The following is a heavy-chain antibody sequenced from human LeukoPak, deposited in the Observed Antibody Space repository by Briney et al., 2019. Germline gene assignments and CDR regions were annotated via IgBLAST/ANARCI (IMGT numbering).Heavy chain of an antibody. CDR3: ARALYYYDSSGYYPGNFQH. Sequence: SVKVSCKASGGTFSSYAISWVRQAPGQGLEWMGRIIPIFGTANYAQKFQGRVTITTDESTSTAYLELSSLRSEDTAVYYCARALYYYDSSGYYPGNFQHWGQGTLVTVSS. D-gene: IGHD3-22*01. CDR2: IIPIFGTA. J-gene: IGHJ1*01. V-gene: IGHV1-69*05. CDR1: GGTFSSYA.